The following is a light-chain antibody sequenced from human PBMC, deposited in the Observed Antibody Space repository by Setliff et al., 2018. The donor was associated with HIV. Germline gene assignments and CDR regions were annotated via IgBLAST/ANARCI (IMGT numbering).Light chain of an antibody. CDR1: SSNIGSYY. CDR3: AAWDDSLSGLYV. CDR2: RDN. J-gene: IGLJ1*01. Sequence: QSVLTQPPSASGTPGQRVTISCSGSSSNIGSYYVCRYQQLPGTAPKLLICRDNQRPSGVPDRFSGSKSGTSASLAISGLRSEDEADYYCAAWDDSLSGLYVFGTGTKVTVL. V-gene: IGLV1-47*01.